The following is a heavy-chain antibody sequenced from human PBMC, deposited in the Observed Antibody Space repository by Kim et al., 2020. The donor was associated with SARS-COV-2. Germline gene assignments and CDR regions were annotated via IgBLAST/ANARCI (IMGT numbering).Heavy chain of an antibody. V-gene: IGHV1-69*13. CDR2: IIPIFGTA. CDR3: ARDRRAAAAETNWFDP. Sequence: SVKVSCKASGGTFSSYAISWVRQAPGQGLEWMGGIIPIFGTANYAQKFQGRVTITADESTSTAYMELSSLRSEDTAVYYCARDRRAAAAETNWFDPWGQGTLVTGSS. J-gene: IGHJ5*02. D-gene: IGHD6-13*01. CDR1: GGTFSSYA.